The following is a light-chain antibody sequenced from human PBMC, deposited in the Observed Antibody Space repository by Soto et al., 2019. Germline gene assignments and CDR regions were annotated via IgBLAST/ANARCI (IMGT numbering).Light chain of an antibody. CDR2: AAS. V-gene: IGKV1-39*01. CDR3: QQSYTSPRFT. J-gene: IGKJ2*01. CDR1: QKISSY. Sequence: DIQMTQSPSSLSASVGDRITITCRASQKISSYLNWYQQKPGRAPKLLIYAASSLQSGVPSRFSGSGSGTDFILTISSLQPEDFATYYCQQSYTSPRFTFGQGTKLEI.